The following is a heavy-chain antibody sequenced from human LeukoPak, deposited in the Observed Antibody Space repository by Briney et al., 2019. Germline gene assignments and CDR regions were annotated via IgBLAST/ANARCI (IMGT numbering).Heavy chain of an antibody. V-gene: IGHV1-18*01. Sequence: GASVKVSCKASGYTFTNYGIFWVRQAPGQGLEWMGWISAYSGNTNYAQKLQGRVTMTTETSTSTAYMELESLRSDDTAVYYCAISQGSYYGTSGYLGGDYWGQGTLVTVSS. CDR1: GYTFTNYG. J-gene: IGHJ4*02. D-gene: IGHD3-22*01. CDR3: AISQGSYYGTSGYLGGDY. CDR2: ISAYSGNT.